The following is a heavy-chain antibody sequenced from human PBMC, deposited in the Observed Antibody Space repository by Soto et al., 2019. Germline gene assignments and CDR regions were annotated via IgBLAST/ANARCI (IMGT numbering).Heavy chain of an antibody. CDR2: IIPIFGTA. J-gene: IGHJ4*02. Sequence: QVQLVQSGAEVKKPGSSVKVSCKASGGTFSSYAISWVRQAPGQGLEWMGGIIPIFGTANYAQKFQGRVTITADESTSPGYMELSSLKSEDTAGYYLAGHPFGAGEFDYWGQGTLVTVSS. CDR3: AGHPFGAGEFDY. V-gene: IGHV1-69*12. D-gene: IGHD3-10*01. CDR1: GGTFSSYA.